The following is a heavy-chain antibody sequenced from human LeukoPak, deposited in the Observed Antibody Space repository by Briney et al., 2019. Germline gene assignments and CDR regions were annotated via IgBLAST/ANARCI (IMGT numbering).Heavy chain of an antibody. CDR1: GFTFDDFT. V-gene: IGHV3-9*03. Sequence: GGSLRLSCVASGFTFDDFTMHWVRLAPGKGLEWVSGIDWNGFNKDYADSVKGRFTISRDNAKNSLYLQMNSLSSEDMALYFCAKDENRWLAPHAFDIWGQGTTVTVSS. J-gene: IGHJ3*02. D-gene: IGHD5-24*01. CDR3: AKDENRWLAPHAFDI. CDR2: IDWNGFNK.